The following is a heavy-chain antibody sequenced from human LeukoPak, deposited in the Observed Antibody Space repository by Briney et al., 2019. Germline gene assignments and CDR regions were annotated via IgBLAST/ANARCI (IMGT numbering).Heavy chain of an antibody. D-gene: IGHD6-13*01. J-gene: IGHJ6*02. CDR2: INAGNGNT. Sequence: ASVKVSCKASGYTFTSYGISWVRQAPGQGLEWMGWINAGNGNTKYSQKFQGRVTITRDTSASTAYMELSSLRSEDTAVYYCARGAAAGASYYYGMDVWGQGTTVTVSS. V-gene: IGHV1-3*01. CDR1: GYTFTSYG. CDR3: ARGAAAGASYYYGMDV.